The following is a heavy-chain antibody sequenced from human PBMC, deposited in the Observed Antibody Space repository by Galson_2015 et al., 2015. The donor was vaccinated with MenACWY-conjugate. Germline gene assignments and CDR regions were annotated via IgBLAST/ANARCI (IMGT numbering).Heavy chain of an antibody. CDR2: ISGGGDNT. D-gene: IGHD2-21*01. V-gene: IGHV3-23*01. CDR3: VKDLVADDYFHYYVMDV. CDR1: GFTFSSYA. Sequence: SLRLSCAASGFTFSSYAMSWVRQAPGGGLEWVSAISGGGDNTYYADSVKGRFTVSRDNSKNKLYLQMDSLTAEDTALYYCVKDLVADDYFHYYVMDVWGQGTAVTVSS. J-gene: IGHJ6*02.